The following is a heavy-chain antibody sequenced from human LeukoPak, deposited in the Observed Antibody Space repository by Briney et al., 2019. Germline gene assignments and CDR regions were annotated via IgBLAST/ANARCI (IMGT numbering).Heavy chain of an antibody. CDR1: GFTFSSYG. Sequence: GGSLRLSCAASGFTFSSYGMHWVRQAPGKGLEWVAVISYDGSNKYYADSVKSRFTISRDNSKNTLYLQMNSLRAEDTAVYYCAKDTRKPAAMFDYWGQGTLVTVSS. D-gene: IGHD2-2*01. V-gene: IGHV3-30*18. J-gene: IGHJ4*02. CDR3: AKDTRKPAAMFDY. CDR2: ISYDGSNK.